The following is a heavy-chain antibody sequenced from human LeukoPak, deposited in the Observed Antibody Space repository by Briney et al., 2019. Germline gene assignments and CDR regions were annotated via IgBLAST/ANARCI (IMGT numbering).Heavy chain of an antibody. V-gene: IGHV3-30*02. J-gene: IGHJ4*02. CDR1: GFTFSSYA. Sequence: PGGSLRLSCAASGFTFSSYAMHWVRQAPGKGLEWVAFIRSDGSNKSYADSVKGRFTISRDNSKNTLYLQMNSLRAEDTALYYCAKDLMYYYDSSGFVNDYWGQGTLVTVSS. CDR3: AKDLMYYYDSSGFVNDY. D-gene: IGHD3-22*01. CDR2: IRSDGSNK.